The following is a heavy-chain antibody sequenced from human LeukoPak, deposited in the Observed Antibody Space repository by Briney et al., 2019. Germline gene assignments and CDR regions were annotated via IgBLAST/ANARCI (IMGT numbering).Heavy chain of an antibody. V-gene: IGHV1-2*04. Sequence: ASVKVSCKASGYTFTGYYMHWVRQAPGQGLEWMGWINPNSGGTNYAQKFQGWVTMTRDTSISTAYMELSRLRSDDTAVYYCARGGYYYGSGSYDYWYFDLWGRGTPVTVSS. CDR2: INPNSGGT. CDR1: GYTFTGYY. D-gene: IGHD3-10*01. CDR3: ARGGYYYGSGSYDYWYFDL. J-gene: IGHJ2*01.